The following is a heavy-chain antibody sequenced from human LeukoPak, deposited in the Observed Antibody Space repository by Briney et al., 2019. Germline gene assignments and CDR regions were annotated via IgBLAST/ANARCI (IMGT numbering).Heavy chain of an antibody. Sequence: SQTLSLXRTVSGGSISSGSYYWSWIRQPAGKGLEWIGRIYTSGSTNYNPSLKSRVTISVDTSKNQFSLKLSSVTAADTAVYYCARVHPITMIVVDAFDIWGQGTMVTVSS. CDR1: GGSISSGSYY. D-gene: IGHD3-22*01. CDR3: ARVHPITMIVVDAFDI. CDR2: IYTSGST. J-gene: IGHJ3*02. V-gene: IGHV4-61*02.